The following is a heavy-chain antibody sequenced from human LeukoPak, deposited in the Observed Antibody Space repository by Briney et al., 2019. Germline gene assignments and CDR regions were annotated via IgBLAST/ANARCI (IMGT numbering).Heavy chain of an antibody. D-gene: IGHD2-2*01. CDR2: ISGDGGST. V-gene: IGHV3-43*02. CDR1: GFTFDDYA. CDR3: AKDWNRVVPAASQQPDY. J-gene: IGHJ4*02. Sequence: GGSLRLSCAASGFTFDDYAMHWVRQAPGKGLEWVSLISGDGGSTYYADSVKGRFTISRDNSKNSLYLQMDSLRTEDTALYYCAKDWNRVVPAASQQPDYWGQETLVTVSS.